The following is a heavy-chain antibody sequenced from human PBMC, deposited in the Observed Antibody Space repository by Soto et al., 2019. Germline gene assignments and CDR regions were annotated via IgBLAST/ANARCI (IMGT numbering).Heavy chain of an antibody. CDR2: ISGSGDTT. CDR3: AKADYSYSWAPGDY. J-gene: IGHJ4*02. CDR1: GFTFSSYS. Sequence: PGGSLSLSCAASGFTFSSYSMNWVRQAPGKGLEWVSSISGSGDTTYYADSVKGRFTISRDNSKNTLYLQMNSLRVEDTALYYCAKADYSYSWAPGDYWGQGTLVTVSS. D-gene: IGHD6-13*01. V-gene: IGHV3-23*01.